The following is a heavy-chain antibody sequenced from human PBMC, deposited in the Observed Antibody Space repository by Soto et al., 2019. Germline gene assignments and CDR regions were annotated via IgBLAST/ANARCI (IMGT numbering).Heavy chain of an antibody. CDR1: GFTFSSYG. V-gene: IGHV3-33*01. J-gene: IGHJ6*02. Sequence: QVQLVESGGGVVQPGRSLRLSCAASGFTFSSYGMHWVRQAPGKGLEWVAVIWYDGSNKYYADSVKGRFTISRDNSKNTLYLQMNSLRAEDTAVYYRARSLGPYGMDVWGQGTTVTVSS. CDR3: ARSLGPYGMDV. CDR2: IWYDGSNK. D-gene: IGHD1-26*01.